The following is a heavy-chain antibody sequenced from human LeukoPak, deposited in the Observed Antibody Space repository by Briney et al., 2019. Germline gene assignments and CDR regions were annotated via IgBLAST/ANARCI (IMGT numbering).Heavy chain of an antibody. Sequence: GGSLRLSCAASGFTFSSYAMHWVRQAPGKGLEWVAVISYDGSNKYYADSVKGRFTISRDNAKNSLYLQMNSLRAEDTAVYYCARVSPTKSAYDSSGYSRMGDAFDIWGQGTMVTVSS. CDR1: GFTFSSYA. CDR2: ISYDGSNK. J-gene: IGHJ3*02. CDR3: ARVSPTKSAYDSSGYSRMGDAFDI. V-gene: IGHV3-30-3*01. D-gene: IGHD3-22*01.